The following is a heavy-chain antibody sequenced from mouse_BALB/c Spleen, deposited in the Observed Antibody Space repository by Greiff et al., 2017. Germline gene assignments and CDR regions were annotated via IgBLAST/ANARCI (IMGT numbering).Heavy chain of an antibody. J-gene: IGHJ4*01. V-gene: IGHV5-17*02. CDR1: GFTFSSFG. Sequence: EVQLVESGGGLVQPGGSRKLSCAASGFTFSSFGMHWVRQAPEKGLEWVAYISSGSSTIYYADTVKGRFTISRDNPKNTLFLQMTSLRSEDTAMYYCAAVYYGYHYAMDYWGQGTSVTVSS. D-gene: IGHD2-2*01. CDR2: ISSGSSTI. CDR3: AAVYYGYHYAMDY.